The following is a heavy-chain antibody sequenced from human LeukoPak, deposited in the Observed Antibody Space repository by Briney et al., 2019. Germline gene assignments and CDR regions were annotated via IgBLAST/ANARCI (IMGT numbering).Heavy chain of an antibody. V-gene: IGHV1-24*01. Sequence: ASVKVSCKVSGYTLTELSMHWVRQAPGKGLEWMGGFDPEDGETIYAQKFQGRVTMTEDTSTDTAYMELSSLRSEDTAVYYCATEGMNYDYVWGGYHPRRYWGQGTLATVSS. J-gene: IGHJ4*02. CDR1: GYTLTELS. CDR3: ATEGMNYDYVWGGYHPRRY. D-gene: IGHD3-16*01. CDR2: FDPEDGET.